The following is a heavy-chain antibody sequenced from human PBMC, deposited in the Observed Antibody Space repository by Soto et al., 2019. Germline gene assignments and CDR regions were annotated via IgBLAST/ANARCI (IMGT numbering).Heavy chain of an antibody. CDR1: GFTFADFA. D-gene: IGHD6-6*01. Sequence: EVQLVESGGGLVQPGRSLRLSCAASGFTFADFAMHWVRQAPGKGLEWVSGISWNSGSIDYADSVKGRFTISRDNAKNSLYLQMHSLRAEDTAFYCCAKDHMWGGDSTSYYFDFWGQGTLVTVSS. V-gene: IGHV3-9*01. CDR3: AKDHMWGGDSTSYYFDF. J-gene: IGHJ4*02. CDR2: ISWNSGSI.